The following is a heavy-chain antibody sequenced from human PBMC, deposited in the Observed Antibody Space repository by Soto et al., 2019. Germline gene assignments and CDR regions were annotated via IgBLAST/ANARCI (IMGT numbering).Heavy chain of an antibody. CDR3: ARQSSSSGSSDY. V-gene: IGHV1-69*01. D-gene: IGHD6-6*01. CDR2: LSPIFGTA. CDR1: GGTFSSYA. Sequence: QVQLVQSGAEVKKPGSSVKVSCKASGGTFSSYAISWVRQAPGHGLEWMGGLSPIFGTANYAQKIQGRVTITADESTNTAYMELSSLRSEDTAVYYCARQSSSSGSSDYWGQGPLVTVSS. J-gene: IGHJ4*02.